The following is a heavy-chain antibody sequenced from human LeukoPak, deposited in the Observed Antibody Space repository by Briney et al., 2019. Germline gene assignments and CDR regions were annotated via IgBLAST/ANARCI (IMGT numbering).Heavy chain of an antibody. V-gene: IGHV1-2*02. CDR3: AMTTVTTCWFDP. J-gene: IGHJ5*02. D-gene: IGHD4-17*01. CDR2: INPNSGGT. Sequence: ASVKVSCKASGYTFTGYYMHWVRQAPGQGLEWMGWINPNSGGTNYAQKFQGRVTMTRDTSISTAYMELSRLRSDDTAVYYCAMTTVTTCWFDPWGQGTLVTVSS. CDR1: GYTFTGYY.